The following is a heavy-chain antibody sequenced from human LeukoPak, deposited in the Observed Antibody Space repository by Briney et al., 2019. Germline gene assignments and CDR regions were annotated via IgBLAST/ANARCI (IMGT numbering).Heavy chain of an antibody. Sequence: GASVKVSCKASGYTFIGYYMHWVRQAPGQGLEWMGWINPNSGGTNYAQKFQGRVTMTRDTSISTAYMELSRLRSDDTAVYYCAREEGYCSGGSCYSYYYGMDVWGQGTTVTVSS. D-gene: IGHD2-15*01. CDR2: INPNSGGT. CDR1: GYTFIGYY. J-gene: IGHJ6*02. V-gene: IGHV1-2*02. CDR3: AREEGYCSGGSCYSYYYGMDV.